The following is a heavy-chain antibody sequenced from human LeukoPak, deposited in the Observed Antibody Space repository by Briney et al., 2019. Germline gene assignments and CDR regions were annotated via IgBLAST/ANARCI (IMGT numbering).Heavy chain of an antibody. V-gene: IGHV3-23*01. J-gene: IGHJ4*02. CDR1: GFTFSSYG. CDR2: ISGSGGST. CDR3: ARFDTTVTTTFDY. Sequence: PGGSLRLSCAASGFTFSSYGMSWVRQAPGKGLEWVSAISGSGGSTYYADSVKGRFTISRDNSKNTLYLQMNSLRAEDTAVYYCARFDTTVTTTFDYWGQGTLVTVSS. D-gene: IGHD4-17*01.